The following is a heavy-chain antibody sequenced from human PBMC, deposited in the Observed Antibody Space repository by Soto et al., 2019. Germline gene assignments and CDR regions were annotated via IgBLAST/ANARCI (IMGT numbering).Heavy chain of an antibody. J-gene: IGHJ4*02. CDR2: IYYSGST. Sequence: PSETLSLTCTVSGGSINNYYWSWIRQPPGKGLEWIGYIYYSGSTNYSPSLKSRVTMSVDTSKNQFSLKLTSVTAADTAVYYCARHFSVDYFDYWGQGALVTVSS. V-gene: IGHV4-59*08. CDR1: GGSINNYY. CDR3: ARHFSVDYFDY.